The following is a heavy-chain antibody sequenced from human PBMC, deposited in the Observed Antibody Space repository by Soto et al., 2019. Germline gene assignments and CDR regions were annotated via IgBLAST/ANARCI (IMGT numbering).Heavy chain of an antibody. D-gene: IGHD2-21*01. CDR3: ARGGHIVVVGAFDI. V-gene: IGHV1-69*01. CDR2: IIPIFGTA. J-gene: IGHJ3*02. Sequence: QVQLVQSGAEVKKPGSSVKVYCKASGGTFSSFAISWVRQTPGHGLEWMGGIIPIFGTANYAQKFQGRVTITADESTSTAYMELSSLRSEDTAVYYCARGGHIVVVGAFDIWGQGTMVTVSS. CDR1: GGTFSSFA.